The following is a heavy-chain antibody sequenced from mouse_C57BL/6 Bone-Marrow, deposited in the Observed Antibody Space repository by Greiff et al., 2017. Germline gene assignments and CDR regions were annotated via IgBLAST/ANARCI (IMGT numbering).Heavy chain of an antibody. CDR3: ARSGTTVVATDWYFDV. CDR2: IDPANGNT. D-gene: IGHD1-1*01. Sequence: EVQLQQSVAELVRPGASVKLSCTASGFNIKNTYMHWVKQMPEQGLEWIGRIDPANGNTKYAPKFQGKATITADTSSNTAYLQLSSLTSEDTAIYYCARSGTTVVATDWYFDVWGTGTTGTVSS. CDR1: GFNIKNTY. V-gene: IGHV14-3*01. J-gene: IGHJ1*03.